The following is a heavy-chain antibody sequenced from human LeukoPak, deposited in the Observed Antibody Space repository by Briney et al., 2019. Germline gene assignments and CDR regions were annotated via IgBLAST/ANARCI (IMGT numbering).Heavy chain of an antibody. J-gene: IGHJ3*02. CDR3: ARGDSGYDSPFDI. CDR1: GGSISSYY. CDR2: IYYSGST. D-gene: IGHD5-12*01. V-gene: IGHV4-59*08. Sequence: SETLSLTCTVSGGSISSYYWSWIRQPPGKGLEWIGYIYYSGSTNYNPSLKSRVTISVDTSKNQFSLELSSVTAADTAVYYCARGDSGYDSPFDIWGQGTMVTVSS.